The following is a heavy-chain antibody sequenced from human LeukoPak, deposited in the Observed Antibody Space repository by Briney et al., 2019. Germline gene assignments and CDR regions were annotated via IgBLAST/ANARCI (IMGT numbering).Heavy chain of an antibody. D-gene: IGHD3-3*01. CDR2: IIGSGGST. CDR1: GFTFSSYA. Sequence: GGSLRLSCAASGFTFSSYAMSWVRQAPGKGLEWVSGIIGSGGSTNYADSVKGRFTISRDNAKNTLYLQMNSLRAEDTAVYYCAKDLHVLRFLTLGFDIWGQGTMVTVSS. V-gene: IGHV3-23*01. CDR3: AKDLHVLRFLTLGFDI. J-gene: IGHJ3*02.